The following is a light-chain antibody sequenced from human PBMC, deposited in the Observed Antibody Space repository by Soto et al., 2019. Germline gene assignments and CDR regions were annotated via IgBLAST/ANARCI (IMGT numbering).Light chain of an antibody. CDR3: QSYYSAPFT. J-gene: IGKJ3*01. Sequence: DIPMTQSPSSVSAFLGDRVTITCRASQGISDYLVWYQQKPGKVPKLQIYAASTLQSGVPPRFSGTGSGTAFTLTIRTLHPEDVDTCYCQSYYSAPFTFGPGTKVDIK. CDR2: AAS. V-gene: IGKV1-27*01. CDR1: QGISDY.